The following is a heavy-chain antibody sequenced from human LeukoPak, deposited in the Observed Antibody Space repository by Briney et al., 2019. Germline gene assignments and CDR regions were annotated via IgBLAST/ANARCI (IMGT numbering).Heavy chain of an antibody. Sequence: GGSLRLSCAASGFTFDDYAMHWVRQAPGKGLKWVSGISWNSGSIGYADSVKGRFTISRDNAKNSLYLQMNSLRAEDTALYYCAKDIGLRFLYYYYGMDVWGQGTTVTVSS. J-gene: IGHJ6*02. V-gene: IGHV3-9*01. CDR1: GFTFDDYA. CDR2: ISWNSGSI. D-gene: IGHD3-3*01. CDR3: AKDIGLRFLYYYYGMDV.